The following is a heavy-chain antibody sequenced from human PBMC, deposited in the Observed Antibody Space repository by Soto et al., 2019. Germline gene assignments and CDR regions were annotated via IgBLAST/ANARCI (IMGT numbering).Heavy chain of an antibody. J-gene: IGHJ5*02. D-gene: IGHD3-3*01. CDR1: GYTFTSYD. Sequence: GASVKVSCKASGYTFTSYDINWVRQATGQGLEWMGWMNPNSGNTGYAQKFQGRVTMTRNTSISTAYMELSSLRSEDTAVYYCARGSYYDFWSGYLKWFDPWGQGTLVTVPQ. V-gene: IGHV1-8*01. CDR3: ARGSYYDFWSGYLKWFDP. CDR2: MNPNSGNT.